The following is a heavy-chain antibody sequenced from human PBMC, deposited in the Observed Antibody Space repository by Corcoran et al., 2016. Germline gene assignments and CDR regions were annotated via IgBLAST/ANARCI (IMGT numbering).Heavy chain of an antibody. D-gene: IGHD3-10*01. J-gene: IGHJ6*02. CDR3: TIWGDLWFGEFNGMDV. V-gene: IGHV3-73*02. Sequence: EVQLVESGGGLVQPGGSLKLSCAASGFTFSGSAMHWVRQASGKGLEWVGRIRSKANSYATAYAASVKGRFTISRDDSKNTAYLQMNSLKTEDTAVYYCTIWGDLWFGEFNGMDVWGQGTTVTVSS. CDR2: IRSKANSYAT. CDR1: GFTFSGSA.